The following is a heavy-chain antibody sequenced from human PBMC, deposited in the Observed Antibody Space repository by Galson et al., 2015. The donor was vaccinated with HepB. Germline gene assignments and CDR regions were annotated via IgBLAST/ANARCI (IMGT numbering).Heavy chain of an antibody. J-gene: IGHJ4*02. Sequence: SLRLSCAASGFTFRDYGMHWVRQAPGKGLEWVAVIWHRGIDKYYADSVKGRFTISRDNAKNSLYLQMNSLRAEDTAVYYCARDGYYSSDYWGQGTLVTVSS. CDR2: IWHRGIDK. CDR1: GFTFRDYG. CDR3: ARDGYYSSDY. V-gene: IGHV3-33*01. D-gene: IGHD3-3*01.